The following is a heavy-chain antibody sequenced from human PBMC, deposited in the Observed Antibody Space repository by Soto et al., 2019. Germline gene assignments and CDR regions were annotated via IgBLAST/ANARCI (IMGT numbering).Heavy chain of an antibody. D-gene: IGHD6-19*01. CDR3: AGNNGWYIDYFDY. CDR2: IYYSGST. Sequence: LSLTCTVSGGSINSYYWNWIRQPPGKGLEWIGYIYYSGSTNYNPSLKSRVTISVDTSKNQFSLRLSSVTAADTAVYYCAGNNGWYIDYFDYWGQGALVTVSS. J-gene: IGHJ4*02. V-gene: IGHV4-59*01. CDR1: GGSINSYY.